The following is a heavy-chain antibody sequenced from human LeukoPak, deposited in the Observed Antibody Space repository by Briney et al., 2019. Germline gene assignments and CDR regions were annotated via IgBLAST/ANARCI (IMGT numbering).Heavy chain of an antibody. D-gene: IGHD6-13*01. CDR1: GFTFSSYA. Sequence: GGSLRLSCAASGFTFSSYAMHWVRQAPGKGLEWVAVISYDGSNKYYADSVKGRFTISRDNSKNTLYLQMNSLRAEDTAVYYCARVGSNDASYSRRQLVQDLNDYFDYWGQGTLVTVSS. J-gene: IGHJ4*02. CDR3: ARVGSNDASYSRRQLVQDLNDYFDY. CDR2: ISYDGSNK. V-gene: IGHV3-30*04.